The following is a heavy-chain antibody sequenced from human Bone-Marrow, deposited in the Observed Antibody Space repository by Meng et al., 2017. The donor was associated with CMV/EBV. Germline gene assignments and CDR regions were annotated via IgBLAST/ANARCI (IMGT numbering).Heavy chain of an antibody. CDR3: ARDRGGITYDAFDI. J-gene: IGHJ3*02. CDR1: GYTFTNYG. Sequence: ASVKVSCKASGYTFTNYGISWVRQAPGQGLEWMGWISAYNGDTNYAEKLQGRVTMTTDTSTTTAYMELRSLRSEDTAVYYCARDRGGITYDAFDIWGQGTMVTV. CDR2: ISAYNGDT. V-gene: IGHV1-18*01. D-gene: IGHD3-16*01.